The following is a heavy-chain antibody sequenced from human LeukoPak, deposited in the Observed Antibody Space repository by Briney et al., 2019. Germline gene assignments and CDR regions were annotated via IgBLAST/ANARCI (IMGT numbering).Heavy chain of an antibody. D-gene: IGHD6-13*01. J-gene: IGHJ4*02. CDR3: ARHGLGSSWFGFDY. Sequence: GESLKISCKGSGYTFTTCWIGWVRQMPGKGLEWMGIIYPGGSDPRYSPSFQGQVTISADKSISTAYLQWSSLKASDSAMYYCARHGLGSSWFGFDYWGQGTLVTVSS. V-gene: IGHV5-51*01. CDR1: GYTFTTCW. CDR2: IYPGGSDP.